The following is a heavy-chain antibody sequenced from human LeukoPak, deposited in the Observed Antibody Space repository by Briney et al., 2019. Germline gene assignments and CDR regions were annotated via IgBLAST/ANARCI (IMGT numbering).Heavy chain of an antibody. CDR2: ISGSGGST. J-gene: IGHJ6*02. D-gene: IGHD2-2*01. Sequence: GGSLRLSCAASGFTFSSYAMSWVRQAPGKGLEWVSAISGSGGSTYYADSVKGRFTISRDNSKNTLCLQMNSLRAEDTAVYYCARYQLQLTTGYYYYYGMDVWGQGTTVTVSS. CDR3: ARYQLQLTTGYYYYYGMDV. V-gene: IGHV3-23*01. CDR1: GFTFSSYA.